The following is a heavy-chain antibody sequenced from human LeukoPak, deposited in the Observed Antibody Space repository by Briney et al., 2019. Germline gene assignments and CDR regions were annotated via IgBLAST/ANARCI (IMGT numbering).Heavy chain of an antibody. D-gene: IGHD1-26*01. J-gene: IGHJ4*02. CDR2: IWYDGTNK. Sequence: GGSLRLSCAASGFTFSSFAMTWVRQAPGMGLEWVAAIWYDGTNKYYADSVKGRFTISRDNSKNTLFLQMNSLRAEDTAVYYCAKDRHLFGTGSYYYFDLWGQGTLVTVSS. V-gene: IGHV3-33*03. CDR3: AKDRHLFGTGSYYYFDL. CDR1: GFTFSSFA.